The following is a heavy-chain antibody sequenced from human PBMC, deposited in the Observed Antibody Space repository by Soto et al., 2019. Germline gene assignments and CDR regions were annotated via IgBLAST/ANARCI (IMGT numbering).Heavy chain of an antibody. J-gene: IGHJ4*02. CDR3: VSDRGYGHASVPYS. CDR1: GFAFSSYG. V-gene: IGHV3-30*13. CDR2: ISYDGSLQ. D-gene: IGHD5-18*01. Sequence: QAQLVESGGGVVQPGRSLRLSCAASGFAFSSYGMHWVRQAPGTGLEWVAVISYDGSLQHYADSVKGRFTISRDNSKNRVRLQRSSLRAEDTAVYYCVSDRGYGHASVPYSWGQGTLVSVSS.